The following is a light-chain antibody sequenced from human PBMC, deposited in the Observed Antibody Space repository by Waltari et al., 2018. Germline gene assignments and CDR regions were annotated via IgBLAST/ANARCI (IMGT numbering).Light chain of an antibody. Sequence: QSALTQPASVSGSPGQSITISCTGTSSDIGAYDYVSWYQQHPGKAPKLMISDVTKRPPGVSTRFSCSKSGNTASLTISGLQAGDEADYYCCSYAGSSTHVVFGGGTKLTVL. V-gene: IGLV2-23*02. CDR1: SSDIGAYDY. CDR3: CSYAGSSTHVV. CDR2: DVT. J-gene: IGLJ2*01.